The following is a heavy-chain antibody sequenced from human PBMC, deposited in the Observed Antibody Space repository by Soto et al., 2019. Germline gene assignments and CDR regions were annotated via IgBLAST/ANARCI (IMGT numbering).Heavy chain of an antibody. V-gene: IGHV3-23*01. J-gene: IGHJ6*02. Sequence: GGSLRLSCAASGFTFDNYAMNWVRQAPGKGLEWVSGITGSGENTYYADSVKGRFTISRDNSKNTLYVQLNSLRVEDTAIYYCAKESLGATTITDFYYYGMDVWGQGTMVTVSS. CDR2: ITGSGENT. CDR3: AKESLGATTITDFYYYGMDV. D-gene: IGHD1-26*01. CDR1: GFTFDNYA.